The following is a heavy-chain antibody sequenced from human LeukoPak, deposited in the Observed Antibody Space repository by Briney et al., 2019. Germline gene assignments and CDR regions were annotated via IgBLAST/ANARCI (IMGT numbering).Heavy chain of an antibody. CDR3: ARGRYYESSGYFVYYFDY. CDR1: GGSISSGGYY. Sequence: SETLSLTCTVSGGSISSGGYYWSWIWQPPGKGLEWIGYIYHSGSTYYNPSLKSRVTISVDTSKNQFSLKMSSVTAADTAVYYCARGRYYESSGYFVYYFDYWGQGTLVTVSS. CDR2: IYHSGST. V-gene: IGHV4-30-2*01. J-gene: IGHJ4*02. D-gene: IGHD3-22*01.